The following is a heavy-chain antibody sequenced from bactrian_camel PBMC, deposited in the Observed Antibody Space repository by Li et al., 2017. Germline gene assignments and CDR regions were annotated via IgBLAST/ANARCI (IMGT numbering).Heavy chain of an antibody. CDR2: IDMDGRT. J-gene: IGHJ4*01. V-gene: IGHV3S10*01. CDR3: AADRWSYCSGAMAY. D-gene: IGHD3*01. Sequence: EVQLVESGGGSVQAGGSLRLSCAASRVTDARFCMGWFRQAPGKEREGVASIDMDGRTTYLDSLKGRFTISKDNAKNTVYLQMNSLQPEDTAMYYCAADRWSYCSGAMAYWGQGTQVTVS. CDR1: RVTDARFC.